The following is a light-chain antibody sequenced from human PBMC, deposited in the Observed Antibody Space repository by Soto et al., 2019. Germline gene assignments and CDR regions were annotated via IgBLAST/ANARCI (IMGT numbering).Light chain of an antibody. CDR2: GAT. V-gene: IGKV1-6*01. CDR3: LQDYNYPRT. CDR1: QDIRTE. J-gene: IGKJ1*01. Sequence: ALQMTHSPSSLSASVGDRVTITCRASQDIRTELGWYQQKPGKAPKLLIYGATTLQSGVPSRFSGSGSGTDFTLTISGLQPEDFAPYYCLQDYNYPRTFGQGTKVEVK.